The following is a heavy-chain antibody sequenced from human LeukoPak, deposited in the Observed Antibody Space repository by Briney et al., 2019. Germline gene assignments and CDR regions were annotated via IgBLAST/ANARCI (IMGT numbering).Heavy chain of an antibody. CDR2: IRYDGSNK. D-gene: IGHD6-19*01. CDR3: ARVQWLVRGYFDY. J-gene: IGHJ4*02. Sequence: GGSLRLSCAASGFTFSSYGMHWVRQAPGKGLEWVAFIRYDGSNKYYADSVKGRFTISRDNSKNTLYLQMNSLRAEDTAVYYCARVQWLVRGYFDYWGQGTLVTVSS. CDR1: GFTFSSYG. V-gene: IGHV3-30*02.